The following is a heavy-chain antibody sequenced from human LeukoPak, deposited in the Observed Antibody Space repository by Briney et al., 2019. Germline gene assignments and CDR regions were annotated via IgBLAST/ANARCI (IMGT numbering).Heavy chain of an antibody. CDR1: GFTFSSYA. CDR2: ISYDGSNK. Sequence: GGSLRLSCAASGFTFSSYAMHWVRQAPGKGLEWVAVISYDGSNKYYADSVKGRFTISRDNSKNTLYLQMNSLRAEDTAVYYCARDTRARATAMGTDYYGMDVWGQGTTVTVSS. D-gene: IGHD5-18*01. CDR3: ARDTRARATAMGTDYYGMDV. J-gene: IGHJ6*02. V-gene: IGHV3-30-3*01.